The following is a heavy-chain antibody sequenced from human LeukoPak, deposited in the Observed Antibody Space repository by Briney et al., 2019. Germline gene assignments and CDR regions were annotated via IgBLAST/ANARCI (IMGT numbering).Heavy chain of an antibody. CDR2: ISSSGSTI. CDR3: AREGIPGIAAAGLDY. J-gene: IGHJ4*02. D-gene: IGHD6-13*01. V-gene: IGHV3-11*04. Sequence: RGSLRLSCAASGFTFSDYYMSWIRQAPGKGLEWVSYISSSGSTIYYADSVKGRFTISRDNAKNSLYLQMNSLRAEDTAVYYCAREGIPGIAAAGLDYWGQGTLVTVSS. CDR1: GFTFSDYY.